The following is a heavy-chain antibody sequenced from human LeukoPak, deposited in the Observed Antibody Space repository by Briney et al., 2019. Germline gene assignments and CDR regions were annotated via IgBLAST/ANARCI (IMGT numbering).Heavy chain of an antibody. D-gene: IGHD3-22*01. J-gene: IGHJ1*01. CDR2: INWIGGST. CDR1: GVTFDDDG. Sequence: PGGALRVSCAAPGVTFDDDGMSWVRQAPGKGREWVSGINWIGGSTGYADSVKGRFTTSRDNAKNSLYLQTNSLRAEDTALYYCARADYYDSSGYSWGHGTLVTVSS. V-gene: IGHV3-20*04. CDR3: ARADYYDSSGYS.